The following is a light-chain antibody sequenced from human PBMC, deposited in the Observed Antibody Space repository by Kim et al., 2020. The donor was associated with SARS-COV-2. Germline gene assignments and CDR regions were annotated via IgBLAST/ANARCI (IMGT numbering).Light chain of an antibody. CDR1: QNIRSN. J-gene: IGKJ2*03. CDR3: LQSTDLGS. Sequence: EIVMTQSPATLSVSPGERATLSCRANQNIRSNLIWFQKKLGQAPRLLIYSASFRATGVPARFSGSGSGTEFTLPITDLQSVDFGIYYCLQSTDLGSFGQGTKLEI. CDR2: SAS. V-gene: IGKV3-15*01.